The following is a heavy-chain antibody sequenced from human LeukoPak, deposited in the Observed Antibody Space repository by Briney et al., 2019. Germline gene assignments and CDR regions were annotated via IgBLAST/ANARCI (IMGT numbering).Heavy chain of an antibody. D-gene: IGHD2-2*01. CDR3: ARDTGYQLLPADAFDI. Sequence: SETLSLTCTVSGGSISSGGYYWSWIRQHPGKGLEWIGYIYYSGSTYYNPSLKSRVTISVDTSKNQFSLKLRSVTAADTAVYYCARDTGYQLLPADAFDIWGQGTMVTVSS. J-gene: IGHJ3*02. V-gene: IGHV4-31*03. CDR1: GGSISSGGYY. CDR2: IYYSGST.